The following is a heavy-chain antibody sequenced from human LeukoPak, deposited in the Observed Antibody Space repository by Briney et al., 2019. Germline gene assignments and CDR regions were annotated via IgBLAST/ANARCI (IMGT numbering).Heavy chain of an antibody. CDR3: ARAEDKGEQLGAFDI. J-gene: IGHJ3*02. CDR1: GYSFTGYW. V-gene: IGHV5-10-1*01. CDR2: IDPSDSYT. Sequence: GESLRISCKGSGYSFTGYWISWVRQMPGKGLEWMGRIDPSDSYTNYSPSFQGHVTISADKSISTAYLQWSSLKASDTAMYYCARAEDKGEQLGAFDIWGQGTMVTVSS. D-gene: IGHD6-13*01.